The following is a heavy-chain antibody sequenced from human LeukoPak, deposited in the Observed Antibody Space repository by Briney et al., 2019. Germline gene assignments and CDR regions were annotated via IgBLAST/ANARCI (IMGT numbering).Heavy chain of an antibody. CDR3: ARDRGPYYYGSGSPIDY. D-gene: IGHD3-10*01. J-gene: IGHJ4*02. CDR2: IYYSGST. Sequence: SETLSLTCTVSGGSISSYYWSWIRQPPGKGPEWIGYIYYSGSTNYNPSLKSRVTISVDTSKNQFSLKLSSVTAADTAVYYCARDRGPYYYGSGSPIDYWGQGTLVTVSS. V-gene: IGHV4-59*01. CDR1: GGSISSYY.